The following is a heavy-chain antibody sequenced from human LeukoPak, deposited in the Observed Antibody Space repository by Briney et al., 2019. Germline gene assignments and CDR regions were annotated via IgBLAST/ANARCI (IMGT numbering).Heavy chain of an antibody. CDR1: GFTFSSCA. CDR2: ISYDGSSK. Sequence: PGGSLRLSCAASGFTFSSCAMHWVRQAPGKGLEWVAVISYDGSSKYYADSVKGRFTISRDNSKNTLYLQMNSLRAEDTAVYYCARVEYGPWGQGTLVTVSS. J-gene: IGHJ5*02. CDR3: ARVEYGP. D-gene: IGHD1-1*01. V-gene: IGHV3-30-3*01.